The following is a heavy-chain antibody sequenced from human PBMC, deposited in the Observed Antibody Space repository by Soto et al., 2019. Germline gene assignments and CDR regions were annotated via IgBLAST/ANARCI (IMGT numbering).Heavy chain of an antibody. V-gene: IGHV4-59*01. CDR2: IYYSGST. CDR1: GGSISSYY. D-gene: IGHD2-21*02. J-gene: IGHJ4*02. CDR3: AREPLGDYYFDY. Sequence: SETLSLTCTVSGGSISSYYWSWIRQPPGKGLEWIGYIYYSGSTNYNPSLKSRVTISVDTSKNQFSLKLSSVTAADTAVYYCAREPLGDYYFDYWGQGTLVTVSS.